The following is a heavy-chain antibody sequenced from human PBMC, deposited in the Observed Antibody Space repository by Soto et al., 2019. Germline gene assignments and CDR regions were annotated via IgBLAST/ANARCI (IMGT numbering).Heavy chain of an antibody. Sequence: QVQLVESGGGVVQPGRSLRLSCAASGFTFSSYAMHWVRQAPGKGLEWVAVISYDGSNKYYADSVKGRFAISRDNSKNTLYLRMNGMRAEDTAVYYCARDHGSGSYYKSYSMAVWGQGTTVTVS. CDR3: ARDHGSGSYYKSYSMAV. V-gene: IGHV3-30*09. J-gene: IGHJ6*02. CDR2: ISYDGSNK. CDR1: GFTFSSYA. D-gene: IGHD3-10*01.